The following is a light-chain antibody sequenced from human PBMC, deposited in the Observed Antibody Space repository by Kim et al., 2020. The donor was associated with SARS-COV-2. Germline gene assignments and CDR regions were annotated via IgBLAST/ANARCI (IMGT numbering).Light chain of an antibody. Sequence: QSALTQPASVSGSPGQSITISCSGTSSDVDDYNYVSWYQQHPGKAPKLMIYDVSRRPSGVSNRFSGSKSGNTASLTISGLQDEDEADYYCSSYTTASTKFGGGTQLTVL. V-gene: IGLV2-14*01. CDR3: SSYTTASTK. J-gene: IGLJ2*01. CDR2: DVS. CDR1: SSDVDDYNY.